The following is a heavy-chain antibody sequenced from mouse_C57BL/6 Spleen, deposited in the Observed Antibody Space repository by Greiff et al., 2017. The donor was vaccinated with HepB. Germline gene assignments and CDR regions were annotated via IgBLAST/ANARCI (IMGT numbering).Heavy chain of an antibody. CDR1: GYTFTSYG. CDR2: IYPRSGNT. V-gene: IGHV1-81*01. D-gene: IGHD1-1*01. CDR3: ARNYGSSYEDY. Sequence: VMLVESGAELARPGASVKLSCKASGYTFTSYGISWVKQRTGQGLEWIGEIYPRSGNTYYNEKFKGKATLTADKSSSTAYMELRSLTSEDSAVYFCARNYGSSYEDYWGQGTTLTVSS. J-gene: IGHJ2*01.